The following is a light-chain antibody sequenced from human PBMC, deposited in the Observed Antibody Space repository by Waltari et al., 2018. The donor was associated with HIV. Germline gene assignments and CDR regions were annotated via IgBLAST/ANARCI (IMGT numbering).Light chain of an antibody. V-gene: IGLV2-11*01. J-gene: IGLJ2*01. CDR2: DVN. Sequence: QSALTQPRSVSGSPEQSVTISCTGTSSDVGGYDFVSWYQQHPGKAPKLMIYDVNHRPSGIPARFSGFKAGNTASRTISGLQAEDEADYYCCSYAGDYVVFGGGTKLTVL. CDR3: CSYAGDYVV. CDR1: SSDVGGYDF.